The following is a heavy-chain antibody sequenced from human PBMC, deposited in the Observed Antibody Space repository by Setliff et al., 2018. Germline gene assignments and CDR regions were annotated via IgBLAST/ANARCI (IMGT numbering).Heavy chain of an antibody. CDR2: IIPILGIA. CDR3: ARAGDYYDSSGYYYYYYYGMDV. V-gene: IGHV1-69*10. Sequence: SVKVSCKASGGTFSSYAISWVRQAPGQGLEWMGGIIPILGIANYAQKFQGRVTITADKSTSTAYMELSSLRSEDAAVYYCARAGDYYDSSGYYYYYYYGMDVWGQGTTVTVSS. D-gene: IGHD3-22*01. CDR1: GGTFSSYA. J-gene: IGHJ6*02.